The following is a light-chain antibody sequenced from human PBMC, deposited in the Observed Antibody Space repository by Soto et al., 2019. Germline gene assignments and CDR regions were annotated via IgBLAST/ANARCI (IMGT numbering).Light chain of an antibody. CDR3: QSYDSSLSGSVV. Sequence: QSVLTQPPSVSGAPGQRVTISCTGSSSNIGAGYDVHWYQQLPGTAPKLLIYGNSNRPSGVPDRFSGSKSGTSASLAITGLQAEDAADYSCQSYDSSLSGSVVFGGGTKVPVL. J-gene: IGLJ2*01. V-gene: IGLV1-40*01. CDR2: GNS. CDR1: SSNIGAGYD.